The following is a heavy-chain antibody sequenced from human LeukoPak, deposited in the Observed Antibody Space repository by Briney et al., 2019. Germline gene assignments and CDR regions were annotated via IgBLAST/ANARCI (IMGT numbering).Heavy chain of an antibody. J-gene: IGHJ6*03. CDR2: IHPGDSET. Sequence: GESLNISRKVSGYIFTTYWIAWVRQMPGKGLEWMGIIHPGDSETIYSPSFQGQVSISVDKSINTAYAQWTSLKASDTAIYYCARRAGGPNDYDHYYYLDVWGSGTTVTVSS. CDR3: ARRAGGPNDYDHYYYLDV. V-gene: IGHV5-51*01. CDR1: GYIFTTYW. D-gene: IGHD1-1*01.